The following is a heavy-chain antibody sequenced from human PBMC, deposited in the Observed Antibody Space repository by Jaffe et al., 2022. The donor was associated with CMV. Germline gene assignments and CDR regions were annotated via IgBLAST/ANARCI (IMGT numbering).Heavy chain of an antibody. Sequence: QVHLVESGGGVVQPGKSLRLSCATSGFTFTSHAMHWVRQAPGKGLEWVALTSSDGSGKYHADSVKGRFTISRDNSKNTLYLQMNNLRAEDTAVYYCAKGGSTWYYFDSWGQGTLVTVSS. V-gene: IGHV3-30*04. J-gene: IGHJ4*02. CDR1: GFTFTSHA. CDR3: AKGGSTWYYFDS. D-gene: IGHD6-13*01. CDR2: TSSDGSGK.